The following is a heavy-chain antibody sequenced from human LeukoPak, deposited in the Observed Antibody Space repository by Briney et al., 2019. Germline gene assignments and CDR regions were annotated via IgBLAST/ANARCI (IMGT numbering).Heavy chain of an antibody. CDR3: ARNEQWLVLPNVYYYYYMDV. CDR1: GFTFSSYE. CDR2: IKQDGSEK. J-gene: IGHJ6*03. D-gene: IGHD6-19*01. Sequence: GGSLRLSCAASGFTFSSYEMNWVRQAPGKGLEWVANIKQDGSEKYYVDSVKGRFTISRDNAKNSLYLQMNSLRAEDTAVYYCARNEQWLVLPNVYYYYYMDVWGKGTTVTVSS. V-gene: IGHV3-7*01.